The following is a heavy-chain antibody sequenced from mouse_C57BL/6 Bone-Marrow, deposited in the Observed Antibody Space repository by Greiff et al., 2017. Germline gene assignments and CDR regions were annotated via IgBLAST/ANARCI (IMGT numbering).Heavy chain of an antibody. D-gene: IGHD2-1*01. CDR1: GYTFTSYW. CDR2: IHPNSGST. CDR3: ASYYGNSYWYFDV. V-gene: IGHV1-64*01. Sequence: VQLQQPGAELVKPGASVKLSCKASGYTFTSYWMHWVKQRPGQGLEWIGMIHPNSGSTKYNEKFKSKATLTVDKSSSTAYMQLSSLTSEDSAVYYFASYYGNSYWYFDVWGTGTTVTVSS. J-gene: IGHJ1*03.